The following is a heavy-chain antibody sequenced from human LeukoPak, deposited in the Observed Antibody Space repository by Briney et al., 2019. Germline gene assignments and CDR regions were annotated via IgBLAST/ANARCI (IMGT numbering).Heavy chain of an antibody. J-gene: IGHJ5*02. D-gene: IGHD3-9*01. V-gene: IGHV4-30-4*08. CDR1: GFTFSDYY. CDR3: ARDYYDILTGHNWFDP. Sequence: LRLSCAASGFTFSDYYMSWIRQAPGKGLEWIGYIYYSGSTYYNPSLNSRVTISVDTSKNQSSLKLSSVTAADTAVYYCARDYYDILTGHNWFDPWGQGTLVTVSS. CDR2: IYYSGST.